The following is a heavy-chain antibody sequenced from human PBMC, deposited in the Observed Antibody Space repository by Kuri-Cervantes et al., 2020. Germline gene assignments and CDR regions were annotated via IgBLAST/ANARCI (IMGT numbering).Heavy chain of an antibody. CDR1: GFTFSRYG. CDR3: TRKGLWGDGFDI. Sequence: GESLKISCGAFGFTFSRYGMHWVRQAPGKGLEWVALVRYDGNDKYYADSVKGRFTISRDNAKNSLSLQMNSLRAEDTAVYYCTRKGLWGDGFDIWGQGTMVTVSS. V-gene: IGHV3-30*02. J-gene: IGHJ3*02. D-gene: IGHD4/OR15-4a*01. CDR2: VRYDGNDK.